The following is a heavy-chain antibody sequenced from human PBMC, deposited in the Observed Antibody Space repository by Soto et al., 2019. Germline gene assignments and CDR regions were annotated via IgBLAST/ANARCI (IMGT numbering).Heavy chain of an antibody. CDR1: GYDFNTNW. D-gene: IGHD2-2*01. Sequence: PGESLKISCRGSGYDFNTNWFGWVRQLPGKGLEWVGIMYPDDSDTRYNPSLQGHVTLSADVTVSTAFLQWRSLKTSDTGMYFCARLPRDCNKTSCYYADHWGHGTQVTVSS. CDR2: MYPDDSDT. J-gene: IGHJ4*01. CDR3: ARLPRDCNKTSCYYADH. V-gene: IGHV5-51*01.